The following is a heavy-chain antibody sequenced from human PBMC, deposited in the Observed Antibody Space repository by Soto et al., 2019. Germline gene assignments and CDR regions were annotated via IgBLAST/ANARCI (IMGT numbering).Heavy chain of an antibody. V-gene: IGHV3-48*02. Sequence: EVQLVESGGGLVQPGGSLRLSCVGSGFTFGTYNMNWVRQAPGKGLEWVSYISGSGNTIYYADSVKGRFTISRDNVKNSLYLQMNSLRDEDTAVYYCARVPSGSYHAMDVWGQGTTGTVSS. J-gene: IGHJ6*02. CDR2: ISGSGNTI. CDR3: ARVPSGSYHAMDV. D-gene: IGHD1-26*01. CDR1: GFTFGTYN.